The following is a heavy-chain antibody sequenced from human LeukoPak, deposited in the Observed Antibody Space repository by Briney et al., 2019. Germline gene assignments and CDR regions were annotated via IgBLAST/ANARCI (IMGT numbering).Heavy chain of an antibody. CDR1: GFTFSNYW. Sequence: GGSLRLSCAASGFTFSNYWMSWVRQAPGKGLEWVANIKEDGSKISYVDSVKGRFTISRDNAKNSLYLQMNSLRAEDTAVYDSARWDGRSTWLYDYWGQGTLVTVSS. J-gene: IGHJ4*02. D-gene: IGHD1-14*01. CDR3: ARWDGRSTWLYDY. CDR2: IKEDGSKI. V-gene: IGHV3-7*01.